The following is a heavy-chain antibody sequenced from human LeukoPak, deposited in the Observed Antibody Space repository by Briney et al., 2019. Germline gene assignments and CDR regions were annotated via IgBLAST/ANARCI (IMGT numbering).Heavy chain of an antibody. CDR3: ARASSGRGDLFAY. V-gene: IGHV3-21*01. J-gene: IGHJ4*02. CDR1: GFTFSSYS. Sequence: GGSLRLSCAASGFTFSSYSMNWVRQAPGKGLEWVSSISSSSSYIYYADSVKGRFTISRDNAKNSLYLQMNSLRAEDTAVYYCARASSGRGDLFAYWGQGTLVTVSS. CDR2: ISSSSSYI. D-gene: IGHD3-16*01.